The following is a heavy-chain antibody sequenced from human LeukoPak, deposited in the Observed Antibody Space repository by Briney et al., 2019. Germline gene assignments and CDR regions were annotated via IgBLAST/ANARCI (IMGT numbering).Heavy chain of an antibody. CDR3: ARGYCSGGSCYPVWLDP. J-gene: IGHJ5*02. CDR2: IYTGGSI. V-gene: IGHV3-53*01. Sequence: GGSLRLSCAASGFTVSTSYMSWVRLAPGKGLEWVSVIYTGGSIYYAESVKGRLTISRDNSKNTLYLQMNSLRAEDTAVYYCARGYCSGGSCYPVWLDPWGQGTLVTVSS. CDR1: GFTVSTSY. D-gene: IGHD2-15*01.